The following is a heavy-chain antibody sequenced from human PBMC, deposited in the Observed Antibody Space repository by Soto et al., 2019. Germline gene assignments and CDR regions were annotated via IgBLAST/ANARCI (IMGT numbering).Heavy chain of an antibody. Sequence: EVQLAESGGGLAQPGGSLRLSCVGSGFTFSSFEMNWVRQTPGKGLEWLSYIGRSGETIYYADSVKGRFTIPRDNAKSSLFLQMNGLRDEDTGIYYCARDSRGGAARRPTFYYWGRGTLVSVSS. V-gene: IGHV3-48*03. J-gene: IGHJ4*02. CDR1: GFTFSSFE. D-gene: IGHD6-6*01. CDR3: ARDSRGGAARRPTFYY. CDR2: IGRSGETI.